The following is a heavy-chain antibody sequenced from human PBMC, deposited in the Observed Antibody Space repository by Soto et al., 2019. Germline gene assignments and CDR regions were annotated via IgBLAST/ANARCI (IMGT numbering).Heavy chain of an antibody. Sequence: SVKVSCKASGGTFSSYAISWVRQAPGQGLEWMGGIIPIFGTANYAQKFQGRVTITADESTSTAYIELSSLRSEDTAVYYCARAAIAVAGAKDYYYYGMDVWGQGTTVTVSS. V-gene: IGHV1-69*13. J-gene: IGHJ6*02. CDR1: GGTFSSYA. CDR2: IIPIFGTA. D-gene: IGHD6-19*01. CDR3: ARAAIAVAGAKDYYYYGMDV.